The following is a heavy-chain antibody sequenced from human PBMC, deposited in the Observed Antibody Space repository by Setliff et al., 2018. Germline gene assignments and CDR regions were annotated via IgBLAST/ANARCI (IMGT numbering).Heavy chain of an antibody. Sequence: ASVKVSCKVSGYTLTELSMHWVRQAPGKGLEWMGGFDPEDGETIYAQKFRGRVTITADEVARTAYMELSTLRSEDTAVYYCARDTRDNYDSSGYYLSLDSWGQGSLVTVSS. CDR1: GYTLTELS. J-gene: IGHJ4*02. CDR3: ARDTRDNYDSSGYYLSLDS. D-gene: IGHD3-22*01. V-gene: IGHV1-24*01. CDR2: FDPEDGET.